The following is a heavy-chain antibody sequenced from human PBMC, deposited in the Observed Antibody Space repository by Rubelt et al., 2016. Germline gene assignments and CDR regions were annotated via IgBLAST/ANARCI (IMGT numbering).Heavy chain of an antibody. CDR3: ARAQGGGHFPFDY. Sequence: EVQLAESGGGLVQPGGSLRLSCAASGFTFNDYDMHWVRQATGKGLEWVSGTGTAGDTYYPGSLKGRFTVFREKAKKSLYLQMNSLTVEDTAVYYGARAQGGGHFPFDYWGQGTLVTVSS. CDR2: TGTAGDT. D-gene: IGHD1-26*01. J-gene: IGHJ4*02. CDR1: GFTFNDYD. V-gene: IGHV3-13*01.